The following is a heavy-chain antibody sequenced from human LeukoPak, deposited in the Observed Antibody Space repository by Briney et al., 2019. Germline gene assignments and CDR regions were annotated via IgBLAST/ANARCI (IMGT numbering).Heavy chain of an antibody. CDR3: VRESGGTYYEAFDI. J-gene: IGHJ3*02. Sequence: GGSLRLSCAASGFTFSSHSMNWVRQPPGRGRVWVSSIGGRSSYLDHADSVKGRFTISRDNAKNTLYMQMNSLRAEDTAVYYCVRESGGTYYEAFDIWGQGTMVTVSS. D-gene: IGHD1-26*01. CDR1: GFTFSSHS. CDR2: IGGRSSYL. V-gene: IGHV3-21*01.